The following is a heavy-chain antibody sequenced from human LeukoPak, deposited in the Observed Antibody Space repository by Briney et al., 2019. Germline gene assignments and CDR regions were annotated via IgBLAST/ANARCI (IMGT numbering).Heavy chain of an antibody. CDR2: IIPIFGTA. CDR1: GGTFSSYA. J-gene: IGHJ4*02. CDR3: ARDQPGTYYYDSSGYYHFDY. D-gene: IGHD3-22*01. V-gene: IGHV1-69*05. Sequence: ASVKVSCKASGGTFSSYAISWVRQAPGQGLEWMGGIIPIFGTANYAQKFQGRVTMTTDTSTSTAYMELRSLRSDDTAVYYCARDQPGTYYYDSSGYYHFDYWGQGTLVTVSS.